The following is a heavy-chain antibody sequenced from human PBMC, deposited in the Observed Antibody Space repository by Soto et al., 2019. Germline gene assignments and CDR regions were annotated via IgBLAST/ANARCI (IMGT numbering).Heavy chain of an antibody. CDR2: ISYDGSNK. D-gene: IGHD3-22*01. Sequence: QVQLVESGGGVVQPGRSLRLSCAASGFTFSSYGMHWVRQAPGKGLEWVAVISYDGSNKYYADSVKGRFTISRDNSKNTLYLQMNSLRAEYTAVYYCAKFPRGSTMRSRDYYYGMDVCGQGTTVTVSS. CDR3: AKFPRGSTMRSRDYYYGMDV. CDR1: GFTFSSYG. J-gene: IGHJ6*02. V-gene: IGHV3-30*18.